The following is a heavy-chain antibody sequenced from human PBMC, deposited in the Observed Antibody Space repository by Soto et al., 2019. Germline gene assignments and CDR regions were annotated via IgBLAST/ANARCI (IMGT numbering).Heavy chain of an antibody. Sequence: PSETLSLTCAVSGYSISSGYYWGWIRQPPGKGLEWIGSIYHSGSTYYNPSLKSRVTISVDTSWNQFSLRLTSVTAADTAVYYCVREDMSGTYYFDAWGQGALVTVSS. CDR3: VREDMSGTYYFDA. J-gene: IGHJ4*02. CDR2: IYHSGST. D-gene: IGHD1-26*01. V-gene: IGHV4-38-2*02. CDR1: GYSISSGYY.